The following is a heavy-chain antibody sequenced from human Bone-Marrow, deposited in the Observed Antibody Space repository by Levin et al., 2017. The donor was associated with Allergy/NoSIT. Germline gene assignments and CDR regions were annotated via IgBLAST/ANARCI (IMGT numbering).Heavy chain of an antibody. CDR3: AREEGEAAAGDWYFDY. Sequence: GESLKISCAASGFTFKNYPIHWVRQAPGKGLEWVGMILYDGSNTYYADSMKGRFTISRDNSRNTMYLQMTRLTVEDTAIYYCAREEGEAAAGDWYFDYWGQGTLVTVSS. V-gene: IGHV3-30-3*01. CDR1: GFTFKNYP. D-gene: IGHD6-13*01. J-gene: IGHJ4*02. CDR2: ILYDGSNT.